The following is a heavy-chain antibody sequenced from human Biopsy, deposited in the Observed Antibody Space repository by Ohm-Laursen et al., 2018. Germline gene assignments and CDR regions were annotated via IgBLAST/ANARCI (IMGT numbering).Heavy chain of an antibody. J-gene: IGHJ6*02. V-gene: IGHV1-8*01. CDR3: AREEVGGGDYYYGLDV. CDR2: MNPNSGNT. D-gene: IGHD4-23*01. CDR1: GYSFTNHD. Sequence: ASVTVSCTASGYSFTNHDINWVRQATGQGLEWMGWMNPNSGNTGYAQKFQDRVTMTWNTSTSTAYMELTSLTSGDTVVYYCAREEVGGGDYYYGLDVWGQGTTVTVFS.